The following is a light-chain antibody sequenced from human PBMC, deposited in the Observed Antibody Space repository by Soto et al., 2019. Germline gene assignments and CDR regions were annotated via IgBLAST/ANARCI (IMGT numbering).Light chain of an antibody. CDR1: QSVTGNY. CDR2: GAS. J-gene: IGKJ2*01. CDR3: QQYRRSPLLYT. Sequence: DIVLTQSPGTLSLSPGERATLSCRASQSVTGNYLAWYQQKPGQAPRLLIYGASTRAAGLPDRFSGSGSGTDFTLTITRLEPEDFALYYYQQYRRSPLLYTFGQGTKLGVK. V-gene: IGKV3-20*01.